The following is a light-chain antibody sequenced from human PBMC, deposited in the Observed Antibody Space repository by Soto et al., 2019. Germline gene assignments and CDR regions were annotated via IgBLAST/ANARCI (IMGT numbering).Light chain of an antibody. V-gene: IGKV1-5*03. J-gene: IGKJ1*01. CDR1: QSISNC. CDR2: KAS. CDR3: QQYNSYWA. Sequence: DIQMTQSPSTLSASVGERVTITCRASQSISNCLAWYQHKPGKAPKLLIYKASSLRSGVPSRFSGSGSGTEFTLTISSLQPDDFATYYCQQYNSYWAFGQGTKVEI.